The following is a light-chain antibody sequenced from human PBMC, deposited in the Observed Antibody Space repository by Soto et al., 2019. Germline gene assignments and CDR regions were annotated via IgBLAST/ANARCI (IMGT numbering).Light chain of an antibody. J-gene: IGKJ1*01. V-gene: IGKV3-20*01. CDR3: QGYGNSRT. CDR2: GAS. CDR1: QNVRNNY. Sequence: ESELTQSPGTLSLSPGERATLSCRASQNVRNNYIGWYQQKPGQAPRLLIYGASIRATGIPDRFSGSGSGTDFPLTISRLEPEDFAVYYCQGYGNSRTFGQGTKVDIK.